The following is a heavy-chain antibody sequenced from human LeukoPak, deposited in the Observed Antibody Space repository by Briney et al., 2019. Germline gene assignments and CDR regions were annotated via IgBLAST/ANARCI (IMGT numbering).Heavy chain of an antibody. D-gene: IGHD5-18*01. Sequence: GGSLRLSCAASGFTFSSYGMHWVRQAPGKGLEWVAFIRYDGSNKYYADSVKGRFTISRDNSKNTLYLQMNSLRAEGTAVYYCAKMKGYSYGAFDYWGQGTLVTVSS. J-gene: IGHJ4*02. CDR1: GFTFSSYG. CDR3: AKMKGYSYGAFDY. V-gene: IGHV3-30*02. CDR2: IRYDGSNK.